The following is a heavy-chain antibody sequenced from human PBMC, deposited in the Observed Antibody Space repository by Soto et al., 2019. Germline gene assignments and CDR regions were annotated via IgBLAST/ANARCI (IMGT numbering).Heavy chain of an antibody. V-gene: IGHV3-33*01. CDR2: IWYDGSNK. Sequence: QVQLVESGGGVVQPGRSLRLSCAASGFTFSSYGMHWVRQAPGKGLEWVAVIWYDGSNKYYADSVKGRFTISRDNSKNTLYLQMNSLSAEDTAVYYCARGLPYRNWYFDLWGRGTLVTVSS. J-gene: IGHJ2*01. CDR3: ARGLPYRNWYFDL. CDR1: GFTFSSYG.